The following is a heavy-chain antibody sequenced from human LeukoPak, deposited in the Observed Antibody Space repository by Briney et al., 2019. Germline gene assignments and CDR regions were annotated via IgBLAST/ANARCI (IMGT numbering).Heavy chain of an antibody. CDR3: ARQQQLDN. Sequence: SETLSFTCTVSGGPINSYYWSWIRQPPGKGLEWIGHIYFTGTTTYSPSLKSRVTISVDRSKNQVPLKLSSVTAADTAVYYCARQQQLDNWGQGTLVTVSS. D-gene: IGHD6-13*01. J-gene: IGHJ4*02. CDR2: IYFTGTT. CDR1: GGPINSYY. V-gene: IGHV4-59*08.